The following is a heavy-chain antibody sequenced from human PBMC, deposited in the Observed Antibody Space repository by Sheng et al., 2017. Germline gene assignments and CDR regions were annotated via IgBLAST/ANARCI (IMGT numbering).Heavy chain of an antibody. D-gene: IGHD2-21*01. CDR3: ARGGGGDCYDY. Sequence: QVQLQQWGAGLLKPSETLSLTCAVYGGSFSGYYWSWIRQPPGKGLEWIGEINHSGSTNYNPSLKSRVTISVDTSKNQFSLKLSSVTAADTAVYYCARGGGGDCYDYWGQGTLVTVSS. J-gene: IGHJ4*02. V-gene: IGHV4-34*01. CDR1: GGSFSGYY. CDR2: INHSGST.